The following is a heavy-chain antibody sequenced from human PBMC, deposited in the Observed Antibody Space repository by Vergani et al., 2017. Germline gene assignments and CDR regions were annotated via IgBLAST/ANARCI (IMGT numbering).Heavy chain of an antibody. CDR1: GGTFSSYA. Sequence: QVQLVQSGAEVKKPGSSVKVSCKASGGTFSSYAISWVRQAPGQGLEWMGRIIPIFGTANYAQKFQGRVTITADESTSTACMELSSLRSEDTAVYYCARGGYYYGSGSYKGDPPYHYYYGMDVWGQGTTVTVSS. J-gene: IGHJ6*02. CDR2: IIPIFGTA. V-gene: IGHV1-69*18. CDR3: ARGGYYYGSGSYKGDPPYHYYYGMDV. D-gene: IGHD3-10*01.